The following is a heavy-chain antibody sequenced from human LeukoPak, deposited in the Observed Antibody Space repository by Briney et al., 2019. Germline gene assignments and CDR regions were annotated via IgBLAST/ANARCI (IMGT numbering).Heavy chain of an antibody. D-gene: IGHD1-26*01. CDR1: GFTFDDYG. V-gene: IGHV3-23*01. J-gene: IGHJ4*02. CDR3: AKVRGGSYWANGFDY. Sequence: PGGSLRLSCAASGFTFDDYGMSWVRQAPGKGLEWVSAISGSGGSTYYADSVKGRFTISRDNSKNTLYLQMNSLRAEDTAVYYCAKVRGGSYWANGFDYWGQGTLVTVSS. CDR2: ISGSGGST.